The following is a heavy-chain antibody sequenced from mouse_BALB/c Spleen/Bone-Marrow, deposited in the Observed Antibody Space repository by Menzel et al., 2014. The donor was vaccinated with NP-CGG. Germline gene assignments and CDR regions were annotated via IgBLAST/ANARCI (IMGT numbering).Heavy chain of an antibody. V-gene: IGHV1-9*01. CDR2: ILPGSNSA. Sequence: QVQLQQPGAERMKPGASVKISCKASGYTFSSYWIEWIMQRPGHGLEWIGEILPGSNSANYNEKFKGKATFAADTSSNTAYMQLSSLTSEDSAVYYCARGYYGSSPYFDHWGQGTTLTVSS. D-gene: IGHD1-1*01. CDR3: ARGYYGSSPYFDH. CDR1: GYTFSSYW. J-gene: IGHJ2*01.